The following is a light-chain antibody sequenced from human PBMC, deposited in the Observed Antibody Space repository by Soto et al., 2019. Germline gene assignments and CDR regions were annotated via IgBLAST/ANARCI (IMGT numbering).Light chain of an antibody. CDR2: DAS. J-gene: IGKJ3*01. CDR3: QQRNNWPEFT. V-gene: IGKV3-11*01. CDR1: QSVSSY. Sequence: IVLTQYPATLYLSPGERATLSCRASQSVSSYLAWYQQKPGQAPRLLISDASNRATGIPARFSGSGCGTEFSLPISSLETDDFLVYYGQQRNNWPEFTFCPGTKVDIK.